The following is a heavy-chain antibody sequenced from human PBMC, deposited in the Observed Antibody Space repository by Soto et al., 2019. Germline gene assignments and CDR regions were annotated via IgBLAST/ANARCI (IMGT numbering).Heavy chain of an antibody. CDR2: IYYSGST. V-gene: IGHV4-39*01. Sequence: SETPSLTCTVSGGSISSSSYYWCWIRHPPGKGLEWIGSIYYSGSTYYNPSLKSRVTISVDTSKNQFSLKLSSVTAADTAVYYCARRSEGFGSGSYTWINYYLSVWGKGNKVTVYS. CDR3: ARRSEGFGSGSYTWINYYLSV. D-gene: IGHD3-10*01. CDR1: GGSISSSSYY. J-gene: IGHJ6*03.